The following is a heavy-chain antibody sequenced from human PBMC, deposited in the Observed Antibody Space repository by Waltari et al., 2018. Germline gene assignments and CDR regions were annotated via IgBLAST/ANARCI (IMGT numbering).Heavy chain of an antibody. CDR3: ARGITMIVGANWFDP. D-gene: IGHD3-22*01. V-gene: IGHV4-34*01. CDR1: GGSFSGYY. Sequence: QVQLQPWGAGLLKPSETLSLTCEVYGGSFSGYYWSWIRQPPGKGLRWGGEINHSGSTNYNPSLNSRVTISVDTSKNQFSLKLSSVTAADTAVYYCARGITMIVGANWFDPWGQGTLVTVSS. J-gene: IGHJ5*02. CDR2: INHSGST.